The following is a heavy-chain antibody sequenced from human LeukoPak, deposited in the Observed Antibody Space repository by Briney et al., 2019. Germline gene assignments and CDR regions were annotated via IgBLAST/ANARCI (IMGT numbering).Heavy chain of an antibody. CDR1: GGSFSGYY. D-gene: IGHD2-21*01. CDR3: ARRKGGDCFDY. Sequence: SETLSLTWAVYGGSFSGYYWSWIRQPPGKGLEWIGEINHSGSTNYNPSLKSRVTISVDTSKNQFSLKLSSVTAADTAVYYCARRKGGDCFDYWGQGTLVTVSS. V-gene: IGHV4-34*01. J-gene: IGHJ4*02. CDR2: INHSGST.